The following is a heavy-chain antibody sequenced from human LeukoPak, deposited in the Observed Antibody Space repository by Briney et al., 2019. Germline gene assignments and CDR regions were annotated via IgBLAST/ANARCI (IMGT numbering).Heavy chain of an antibody. V-gene: IGHV1-46*01. CDR3: ARDYATVVTPMPRAEYFQH. CDR2: INPSGGST. Sequence: ASVKVSCKASGYTFPSYYMHWVRQAPGQGLEWMGIINPSGGSTSYAQKFQGRVTMTRDTSTSTVYMELSSLRSEDTAVYYCARDYATVVTPMPRAEYFQHWGQGTLVTVSS. D-gene: IGHD4-23*01. CDR1: GYTFPSYY. J-gene: IGHJ1*01.